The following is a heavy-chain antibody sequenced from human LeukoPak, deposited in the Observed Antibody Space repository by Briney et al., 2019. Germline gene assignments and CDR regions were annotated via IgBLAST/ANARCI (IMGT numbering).Heavy chain of an antibody. D-gene: IGHD3-3*01. J-gene: IGHJ3*02. CDR3: ARLLTYDFWGGYIMVWGPSDAFDI. CDR2: ISYDGSNK. CDR1: GFTFSSYA. V-gene: IGHV3-30-3*01. Sequence: GGSLRLSCAASGFTFSSYAMHWVRQAPGKGLEWVAVISYDGSNKYYADSVKGRFTISRDNSKNTLYLQMNSLRAEDTAVYYCARLLTYDFWGGYIMVWGPSDAFDIWGQGTMVTVSS.